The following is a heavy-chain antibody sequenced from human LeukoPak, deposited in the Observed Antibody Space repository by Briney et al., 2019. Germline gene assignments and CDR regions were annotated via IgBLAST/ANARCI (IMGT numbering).Heavy chain of an antibody. CDR2: ISSSSNYI. V-gene: IGHV3-21*01. CDR1: GFTFTSYT. D-gene: IGHD5-18*01. Sequence: GGSLRLSCAASGFTFTSYTMNWVRQAPGKGLAWVSSISSSSNYIYYADSVKGRFTISRDNAKNSLYLQMNSLRAEDMAVYYCARDGVYSYGHTDYWGQGTLVTVSS. J-gene: IGHJ4*02. CDR3: ARDGVYSYGHTDY.